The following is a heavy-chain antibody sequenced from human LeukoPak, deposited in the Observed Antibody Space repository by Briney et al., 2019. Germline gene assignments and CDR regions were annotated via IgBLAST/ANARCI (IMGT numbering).Heavy chain of an antibody. CDR2: ISSSSSYI. CDR3: ARDGYGSGSYYRLRGPVY. D-gene: IGHD3-10*01. J-gene: IGHJ4*02. CDR1: GFTFSSYS. V-gene: IGHV3-21*01. Sequence: GGSLTLSCAASGFTFSSYSMNWVRQAPGKGLEWVSSISSSSSYIYYADSVKGRFTISRDNAKNSLYLQMNSLRAEDTAVYYCARDGYGSGSYYRLRGPVYWGQGTLVTVSS.